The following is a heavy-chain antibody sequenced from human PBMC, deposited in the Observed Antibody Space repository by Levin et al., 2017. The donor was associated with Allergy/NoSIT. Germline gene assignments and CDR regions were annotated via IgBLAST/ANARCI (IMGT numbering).Heavy chain of an antibody. V-gene: IGHV3-7*04. Sequence: GGSLRLSCVASGFTFSGYWMTWVRQAPGKGLEWVANIKPDGGATHYVDSVKGRFTISRDNAKNSLYLQMTSLGAEDTAVYFCARDYYASGSHDYWGQGTLVTVSS. CDR1: GFTFSGYW. CDR3: ARDYYASGSHDY. J-gene: IGHJ4*02. D-gene: IGHD3-10*01. CDR2: IKPDGGAT.